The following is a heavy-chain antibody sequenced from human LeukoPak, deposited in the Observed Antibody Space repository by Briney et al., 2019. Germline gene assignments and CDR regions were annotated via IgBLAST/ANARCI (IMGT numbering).Heavy chain of an antibody. CDR3: ARDLTVYADYVNWFGP. CDR2: ISAYNCNS. CDR1: GYTFTSYG. Sequence: ASVKVSCKASGYTFTSYGISWVRQAPGQGLEWMGWISAYNCNSNYAQKLQRRVTMTTDTSTSTAYMELRSLRSDDTAGYYCARDLTVYADYVNWFGPWGQGTLVGV. V-gene: IGHV1-18*01. J-gene: IGHJ5*02. D-gene: IGHD4-17*01.